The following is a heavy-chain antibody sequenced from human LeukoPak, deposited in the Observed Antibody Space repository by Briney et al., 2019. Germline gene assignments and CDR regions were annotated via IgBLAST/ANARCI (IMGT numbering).Heavy chain of an antibody. V-gene: IGHV3-66*01. D-gene: IGHD6-6*01. CDR2: IYSGGST. CDR1: GFTVSSNY. CDR3: AKGWSIAAPWIFDY. J-gene: IGHJ4*02. Sequence: GGSLRLSCAASGFTVSSNYMSWVRQAPGKGLEWVSVIYSGGSTYYADSVKGRFTISRDNSKNTLYLQMNSLRAEDTAVYYCAKGWSIAAPWIFDYWGQGTLVTVSS.